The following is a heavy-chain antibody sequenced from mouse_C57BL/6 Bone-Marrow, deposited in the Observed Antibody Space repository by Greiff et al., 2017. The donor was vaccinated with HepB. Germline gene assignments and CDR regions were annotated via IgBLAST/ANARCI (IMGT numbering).Heavy chain of an antibody. Sequence: QVQLQQSGAELARPGASVKLSCKASGYTFTSYGISWVKQRTGQGLEWIGEIYPRSGNTYYNEKFKGKATLTADKSSSTAYMELRSLTSEDSAVYFCARADDYYYYFDYWGQGTTLTVSS. CDR3: ARADDYYYYFDY. CDR2: IYPRSGNT. J-gene: IGHJ2*01. D-gene: IGHD2-3*01. V-gene: IGHV1-81*01. CDR1: GYTFTSYG.